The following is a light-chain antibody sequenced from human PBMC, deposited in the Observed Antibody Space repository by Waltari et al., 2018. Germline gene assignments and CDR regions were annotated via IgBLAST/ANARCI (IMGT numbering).Light chain of an antibody. J-gene: IGKJ4*01. CDR1: QSVSSD. Sequence: EIVLTQSPATLSLSPGERATLSCRASQSVSSDLAWYQLKPGQAPRLLISDVSNRATGIPARFSGSGSETDFTLTTSTLEPEDFALYYCQQRRSWPLTFGGGTKVEIK. CDR2: DVS. V-gene: IGKV3-11*01. CDR3: QQRRSWPLT.